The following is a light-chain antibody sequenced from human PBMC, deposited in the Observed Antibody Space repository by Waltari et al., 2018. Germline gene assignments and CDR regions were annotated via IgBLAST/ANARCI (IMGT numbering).Light chain of an antibody. V-gene: IGKV3-20*01. Sequence: EIVLTQSPGTLSLSPGERATLSCRASQSVNSNYLAWYQHKPGQAPRLLINDASRMATGIPDRFSGSGSGTDFTLTISRLEPEDFAVYYCQRYGGSPPSTVGQGTKVEIK. CDR1: QSVNSNY. J-gene: IGKJ1*01. CDR3: QRYGGSPPST. CDR2: DAS.